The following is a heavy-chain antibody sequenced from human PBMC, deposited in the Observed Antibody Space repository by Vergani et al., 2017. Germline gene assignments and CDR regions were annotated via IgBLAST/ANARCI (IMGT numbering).Heavy chain of an antibody. D-gene: IGHD2-15*01. J-gene: IGHJ4*02. CDR2: IWYDGSNK. CDR3: AKGSGDCSGGSCYLSEFYFDD. V-gene: IGHV3-33*06. Sequence: QVQLVESGGGVVQPGRSLRLSCAASGFPFSSYGMHWLRQAPGKGLEWVAVIWYDGSNKYYADSVKCRVTISRDNSKNTLYILMNRLRAEDTAVYYCAKGSGDCSGGSCYLSEFYFDDWGQGSLVTVSS. CDR1: GFPFSSYG.